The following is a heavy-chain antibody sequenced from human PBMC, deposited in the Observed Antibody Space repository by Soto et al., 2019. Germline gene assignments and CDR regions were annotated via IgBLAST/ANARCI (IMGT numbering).Heavy chain of an antibody. Sequence: SETLSLTCTVSGGSISSYYWSWIRQPPGKGLEWIGYIYYSGSTNYNPSLKSRVTISVDTSKNQFSLKLSSVTAADTAVYYCARDLGIPKRRNSSGHQGGMDVWGQGTTVTVSS. J-gene: IGHJ6*02. CDR2: IYYSGST. CDR1: GGSISSYY. CDR3: ARDLGIPKRRNSSGHQGGMDV. D-gene: IGHD6-19*01. V-gene: IGHV4-59*01.